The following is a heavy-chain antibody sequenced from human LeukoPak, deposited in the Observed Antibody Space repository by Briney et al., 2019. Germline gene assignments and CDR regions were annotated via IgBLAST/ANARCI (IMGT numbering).Heavy chain of an antibody. CDR2: IYYSGST. Sequence: PSETLSLTCTVSGGSISSYYWSWIRQPPGKGLEWIGSIYYSGSTYYNPSLKSRVTISVDTSKNQFSLKLSSVTAADTAVYYCAALLEWSPGRWFDPWGQGTLVTVSS. CDR1: GGSISSYY. J-gene: IGHJ5*02. V-gene: IGHV4-59*05. CDR3: AALLEWSPGRWFDP. D-gene: IGHD3-3*01.